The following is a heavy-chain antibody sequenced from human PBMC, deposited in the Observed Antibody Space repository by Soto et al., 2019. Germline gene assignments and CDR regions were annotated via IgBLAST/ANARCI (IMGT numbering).Heavy chain of an antibody. V-gene: IGHV3-23*01. J-gene: IGHJ4*02. CDR3: AKDLWVRRVSLFGDQYYLDY. CDR1: GFTFSSYA. Sequence: EVQLFESGGGLVQPGGSLRLSCAASGFTFSSYAMSWVREAPGKGLEWVSAISGCGGSTYYADSVKGRFTISRDNSKNTLYLQMTILRAEDTAVYYCAKDLWVRRVSLFGDQYYLDYWGQGTLVTVSS. D-gene: IGHD3-10*01. CDR2: ISGCGGST.